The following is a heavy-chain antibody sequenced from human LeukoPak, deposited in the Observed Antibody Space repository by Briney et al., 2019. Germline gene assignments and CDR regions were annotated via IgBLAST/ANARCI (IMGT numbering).Heavy chain of an antibody. D-gene: IGHD2-15*01. CDR2: ISAYNGNT. CDR1: GYTFTSYG. J-gene: IGHJ4*02. Sequence: ASVKVSCTASGYTFTSYGISWVRQAPGQGLEWMGWISAYNGNTNYAQKLQGRVTMTTDTSTSTAYMELRSLRSDDTAVYYCARDSGDIVVVVAATRSDHFDYWGQGTLVTVSS. CDR3: ARDSGDIVVVVAATRSDHFDY. V-gene: IGHV1-18*01.